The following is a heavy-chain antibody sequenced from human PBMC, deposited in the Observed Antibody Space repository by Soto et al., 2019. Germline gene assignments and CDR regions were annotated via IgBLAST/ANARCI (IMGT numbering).Heavy chain of an antibody. Sequence: EVQLLESGGGLVQPGGSLRLSCAASGFTFSSYAMRWVRQAPVKGLEWVSAISGRGGSTYYADSGKGRFTISRDNSKNTLYLQMNSLRAEETAVYYCARRGSGSYYDYWGQGTLVTVSS. J-gene: IGHJ4*02. V-gene: IGHV3-23*01. CDR2: ISGRGGST. CDR3: ARRGSGSYYDY. CDR1: GFTFSSYA. D-gene: IGHD1-26*01.